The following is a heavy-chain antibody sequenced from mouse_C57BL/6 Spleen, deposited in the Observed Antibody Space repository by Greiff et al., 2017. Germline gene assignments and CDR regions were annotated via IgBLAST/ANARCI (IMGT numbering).Heavy chain of an antibody. J-gene: IGHJ3*01. D-gene: IGHD2-4*01. CDR3: ARNGASYDYDGAWFAY. CDR1: GYTFTSYW. V-gene: IGHV1-59*01. CDR2: IDPSDSYT. Sequence: QVQLQQPGAELVRPGTSVKLSCKASGYTFTSYWMHWVKQRPGQGLEWIGVIDPSDSYTNYNQKFKGKATLTVDTSSSTAYMQLSSLTSEDSAVYYCARNGASYDYDGAWFAYWGQGTLVTVSA.